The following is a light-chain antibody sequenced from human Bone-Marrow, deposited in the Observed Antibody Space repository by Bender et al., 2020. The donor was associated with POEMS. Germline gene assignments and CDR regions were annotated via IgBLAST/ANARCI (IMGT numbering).Light chain of an antibody. CDR1: TSNIKNNF. V-gene: IGLV1-40*02. J-gene: IGLJ3*02. CDR2: GYN. Sequence: QSVLTQPPSASGTPGQRATISCSGGTSNIKNNFVYWYQHVPGTAPKLLIYGYNNRPSGVPDRFSGSKSGTSASLAITGLQAEDEGDYYCQSYDNSLGGWVFGGGTKLTVL. CDR3: QSYDNSLGGWV.